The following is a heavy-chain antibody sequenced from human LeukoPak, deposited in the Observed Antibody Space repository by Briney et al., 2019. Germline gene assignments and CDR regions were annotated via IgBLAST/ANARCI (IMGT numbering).Heavy chain of an antibody. CDR1: GASISSRSYF. V-gene: IGHV4-39*07. CDR2: IYYGDSS. D-gene: IGHD3-10*01. Sequence: SETLSLTCTVSGASISSRSYFWGWIRQPPGKGLEWITSIYYGDSSYYSPSLKTRVTISVDTSKNQFSLKLSSMTAADTAVYYCARGWPGNYFDYWGQGTLVTVSP. J-gene: IGHJ4*02. CDR3: ARGWPGNYFDY.